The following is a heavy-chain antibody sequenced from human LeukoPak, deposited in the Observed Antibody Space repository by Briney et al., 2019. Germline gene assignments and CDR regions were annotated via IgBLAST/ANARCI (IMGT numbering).Heavy chain of an antibody. Sequence: GGSLRLSCAASGFTFSSYAMSWVRQAPGKGLEWVSAISGSGGSTYYADSVKGRFAISRDNSKNTLYLQMNSLRAEDTAVYYCAKDTRYSGSYYFVFDYWGQGTLVAVSS. CDR3: AKDTRYSGSYYFVFDY. D-gene: IGHD1-26*01. V-gene: IGHV3-23*01. CDR1: GFTFSSYA. CDR2: ISGSGGST. J-gene: IGHJ4*02.